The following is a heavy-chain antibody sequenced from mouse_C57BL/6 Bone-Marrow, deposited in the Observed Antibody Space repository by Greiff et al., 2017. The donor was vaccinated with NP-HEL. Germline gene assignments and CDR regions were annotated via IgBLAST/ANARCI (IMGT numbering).Heavy chain of an antibody. J-gene: IGHJ1*03. Sequence: EVQLQQSGPELVKPGASVKISCKASGYSFTGYYMNWVKQSPEKSLEWIGEINPSTGGTTYNQKFKAKATLTVDKSSSTAYIQLKSLTSEDSAVYYCASLFYYYGSSHWYFDVWGTGTTVTVSS. V-gene: IGHV1-42*01. CDR3: ASLFYYYGSSHWYFDV. CDR2: INPSTGGT. D-gene: IGHD1-1*01. CDR1: GYSFTGYY.